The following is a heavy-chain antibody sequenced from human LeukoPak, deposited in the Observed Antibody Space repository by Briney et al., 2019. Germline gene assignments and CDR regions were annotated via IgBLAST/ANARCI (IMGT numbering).Heavy chain of an antibody. CDR2: ITTRSSYT. D-gene: IGHD3-10*01. CDR3: ARAGGVHTYGNYFDY. CDR1: GFTFTDYY. V-gene: IGHV3-11*06. Sequence: AGGSLRLSCTASGFTFTDYYMSWIRLAPGKGLEWVSYITTRSSYTNYAGSVKGRFTISRDNAKNSLFLQTNGLRAEDTAVYYCARAGGVHTYGNYFDYWGQGTLVTVSS. J-gene: IGHJ4*02.